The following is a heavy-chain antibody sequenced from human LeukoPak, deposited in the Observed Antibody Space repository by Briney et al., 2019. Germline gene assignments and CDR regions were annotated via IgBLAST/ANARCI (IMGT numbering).Heavy chain of an antibody. CDR2: IYGGGTT. J-gene: IGHJ2*01. CDR1: GITVSSYY. CDR3: AELTDF. D-gene: IGHD3-9*01. Sequence: GGSLRLSCAVFGITVSSYYMSWVRQAPGKGLEWVSIIYGGGTTYYTDSVKGRLTISRDSSKNTVYLQMNSLRAEDTAVYFCAELTDFWGRGTLVTVSS. V-gene: IGHV3-53*01.